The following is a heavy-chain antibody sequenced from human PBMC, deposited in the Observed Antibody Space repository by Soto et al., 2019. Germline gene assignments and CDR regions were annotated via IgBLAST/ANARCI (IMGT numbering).Heavy chain of an antibody. J-gene: IGHJ4*02. CDR2: ISGSGGST. Sequence: GGSLRLSCAASGFTFSSYAMSWVRQAPGKGLEWVSAISGSGGSTYYADSVKGRFTISRDNSKNTLYLQMNSLRAEDTAVYYCAKDITIFGVVIMDGAFDYWGQGTLVTVSS. CDR3: AKDITIFGVVIMDGAFDY. CDR1: GFTFSSYA. V-gene: IGHV3-23*01. D-gene: IGHD3-3*01.